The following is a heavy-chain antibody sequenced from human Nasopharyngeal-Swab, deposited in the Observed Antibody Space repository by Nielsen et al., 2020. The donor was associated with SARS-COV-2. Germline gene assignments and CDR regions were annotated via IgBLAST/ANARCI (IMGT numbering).Heavy chain of an antibody. CDR3: AKVRFLEWLLRFDP. CDR2: ISSNGGST. Sequence: WIRQPPGKGLEYVSAISSNGGSTYYADSVKGRFTISRDNSKNTLYLQMNSLRAEDTAVYYCAKVRFLEWLLRFDPWGQGTLVTVSS. D-gene: IGHD3-3*01. J-gene: IGHJ5*02. V-gene: IGHV3-64*04.